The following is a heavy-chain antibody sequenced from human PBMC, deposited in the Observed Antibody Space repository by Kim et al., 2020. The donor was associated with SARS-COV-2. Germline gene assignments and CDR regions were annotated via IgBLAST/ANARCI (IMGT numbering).Heavy chain of an antibody. CDR2: IYYSGST. CDR1: DGSVSSGSYY. V-gene: IGHV4-61*01. Sequence: SETLSLTCTVSDGSVSSGSYYWSWIRQPPGKGLEWIGYIYYSGSTNYNPSLKSRVTISVDTSKNQFSLKLSSVTAADTAVYYCAGEDWVIRGAETPFDLWGRGTLVTVSS. D-gene: IGHD3-10*01. CDR3: AGEDWVIRGAETPFDL. J-gene: IGHJ2*01.